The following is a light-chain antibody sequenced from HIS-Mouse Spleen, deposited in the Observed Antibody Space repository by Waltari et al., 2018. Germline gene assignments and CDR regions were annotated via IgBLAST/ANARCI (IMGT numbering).Light chain of an antibody. V-gene: IGLV3-10*01. CDR2: EDS. Sequence: SYELTQPPSVSVSPGQTARITCSGDALPKKYAYWYQQKSGQAPVLLIYEDSKRHSGIPERFSGSSSGTMATLTISGAQVEDEADYYCYSTDSSGNHRVFGGGTKLTVL. CDR3: YSTDSSGNHRV. J-gene: IGLJ2*01. CDR1: ALPKKY.